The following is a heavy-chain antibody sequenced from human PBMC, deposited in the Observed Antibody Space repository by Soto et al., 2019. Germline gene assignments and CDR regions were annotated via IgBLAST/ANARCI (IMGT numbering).Heavy chain of an antibody. CDR2: IWYDGSNK. J-gene: IGHJ6*02. CDR1: GFTFSSYG. CDR3: ARDGSGYYGMDV. V-gene: IGHV3-33*01. D-gene: IGHD3-3*01. Sequence: QVQLVESGGGVVQPGRSLRLSCAASGFTFSSYGMHWVRQAPGKGLEWVAVIWYDGSNKYYADSVKGRFTISRDNSKNTLYRHMNSLRAEDTAVYYCARDGSGYYGMDVWGQGTTVNVSS.